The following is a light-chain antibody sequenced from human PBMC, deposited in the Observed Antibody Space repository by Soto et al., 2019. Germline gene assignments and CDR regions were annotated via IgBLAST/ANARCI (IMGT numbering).Light chain of an antibody. CDR2: GAS. V-gene: IGKV3-15*01. CDR1: ETVATN. Sequence: EVVMTQSPATLSVSPGERATLSCRASETVATNLAWYQQKPGQAPRLLIYGASTRATGIPVRFSGSGSGTEFTLSISSVQSEDFAIFYCQQYNRWPRTFGQGTKVDIK. CDR3: QQYNRWPRT. J-gene: IGKJ1*01.